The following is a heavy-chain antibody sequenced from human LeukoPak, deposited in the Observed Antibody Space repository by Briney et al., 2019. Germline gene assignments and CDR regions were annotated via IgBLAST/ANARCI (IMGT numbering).Heavy chain of an antibody. J-gene: IGHJ6*02. CDR3: ARGRCSSTSCYYYYGMDV. Sequence: PSETLSLTCAVYGGSFSGYYWSWIRQPPGKGLEWIGEINHSGSTNYNPSLKSRVTISVDTSKNQFSLKLSSVTAADTAVYYCARGRCSSTSCYYYYGMDVWAKGPRSPSP. CDR1: GGSFSGYY. D-gene: IGHD2-2*01. V-gene: IGHV4-34*01. CDR2: INHSGST.